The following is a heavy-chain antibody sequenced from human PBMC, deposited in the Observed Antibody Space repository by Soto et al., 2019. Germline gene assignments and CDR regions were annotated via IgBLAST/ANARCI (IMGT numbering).Heavy chain of an antibody. CDR3: ARVHQQLVPRALVDY. CDR2: IWYDGSNK. J-gene: IGHJ4*02. D-gene: IGHD6-13*01. CDR1: GFTFSSYG. V-gene: IGHV3-33*01. Sequence: GGSLRLSCAASGFTFSSYGMHWVRQAPGKGLEWVAVIWYDGSNKYYADSVKGRFTISRDNSKNTLYLQMNSLRAEDTAVYYCARVHQQLVPRALVDYWGQGTLVTVPQ.